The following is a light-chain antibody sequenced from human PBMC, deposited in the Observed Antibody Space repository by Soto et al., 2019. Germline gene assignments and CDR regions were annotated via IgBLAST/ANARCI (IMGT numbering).Light chain of an antibody. CDR2: AAS. CDR3: QQTYRTRWT. CDR1: QSISNH. Sequence: DMKITQSPASLSASLGDRITINGRASQSISNHLNWYQQKPGKGPNLLIYAASSLQRGVPSRFSGSGSGTDFTLTISSLQPEDAATYYCQQTYRTRWTFGQGTKVDI. J-gene: IGKJ1*01. V-gene: IGKV1-39*01.